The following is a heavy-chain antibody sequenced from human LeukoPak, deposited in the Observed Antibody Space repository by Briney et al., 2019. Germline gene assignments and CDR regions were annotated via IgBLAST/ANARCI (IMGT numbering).Heavy chain of an antibody. Sequence: PGGSLRLSCAASGFTVSSYAMNWVRQAPGKGLEWVATISTSGGSTYYADFVKGRFTISRDNSKNTLYLQMNSLRAEDTAVYYCAKIGTMVRGVIIPWLDYWGQGTLVTVSS. V-gene: IGHV3-23*01. D-gene: IGHD3-10*01. CDR2: ISTSGGST. CDR1: GFTVSSYA. CDR3: AKIGTMVRGVIIPWLDY. J-gene: IGHJ4*02.